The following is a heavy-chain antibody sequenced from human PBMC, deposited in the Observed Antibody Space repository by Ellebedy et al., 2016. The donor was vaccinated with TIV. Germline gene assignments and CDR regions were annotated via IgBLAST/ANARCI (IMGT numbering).Heavy chain of an antibody. V-gene: IGHV3-74*01. D-gene: IGHD4-17*01. CDR2: ISPDGGSV. Sequence: GESLKISCAASGFSFSTYWMHWVREAPGKGLMWISRISPDGGSVRYADSVKGRFTISRDNSKSTLSLQMNSLRPEDTAMYYCAREHLYGDYSFDYWGQGTLVTVSS. J-gene: IGHJ4*02. CDR3: AREHLYGDYSFDY. CDR1: GFSFSTYW.